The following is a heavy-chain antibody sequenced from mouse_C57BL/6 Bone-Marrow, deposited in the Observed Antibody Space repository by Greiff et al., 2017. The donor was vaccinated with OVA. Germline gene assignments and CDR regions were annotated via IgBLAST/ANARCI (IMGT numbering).Heavy chain of an antibody. D-gene: IGHD4-1*01. CDR3: ARRELEGFAY. V-gene: IGHV5-17*01. Sequence: EVKLVESGGGLVKPGGSLKLSCAASGFTFSDYGMHWVRQAPEKGLEWVAYISSGSGTIYYADTVKGRFTISRDNAKNTLFLQMTSLRSEDTAMYYCARRELEGFAYWGQGTLVTVSA. CDR1: GFTFSDYG. CDR2: ISSGSGTI. J-gene: IGHJ3*01.